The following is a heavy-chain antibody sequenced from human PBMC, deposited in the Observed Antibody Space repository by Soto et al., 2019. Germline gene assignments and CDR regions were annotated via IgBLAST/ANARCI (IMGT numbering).Heavy chain of an antibody. CDR2: IRNKVNKYAT. J-gene: IGHJ2*01. D-gene: IGHD4-17*01. CDR3: TSLPNIDGGAGGRYIDL. CDR1: GFTFSGSA. V-gene: IGHV3-73*02. Sequence: EVQLVESGGGLVQPGGSLRLSCAASGFTFSGSAMHWVRQASGRGLEWIGRIRNKVNKYATVYAASVTGRFTISRDDSKNTAYLQMNNLNTGDTAVYYCTSLPNIDGGAGGRYIDLWGRGTLVTVSS.